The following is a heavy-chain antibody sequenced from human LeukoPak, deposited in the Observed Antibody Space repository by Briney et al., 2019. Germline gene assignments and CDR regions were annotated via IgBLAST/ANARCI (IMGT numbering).Heavy chain of an antibody. CDR2: ISSNGGTT. CDR3: AEGTRLVGRDY. D-gene: IGHD2-8*02. Sequence: GGALRLSCAASGFIFSTYTVHWVRQAPGKGLEYVSAISSNGGTTYYANSVKGRFTISRDNSKNTLYLQMNSLRAEDTAVYYCAEGTRLVGRDYWGQGTLVTVSS. J-gene: IGHJ4*02. CDR1: GFIFSTYT. V-gene: IGHV3-64*01.